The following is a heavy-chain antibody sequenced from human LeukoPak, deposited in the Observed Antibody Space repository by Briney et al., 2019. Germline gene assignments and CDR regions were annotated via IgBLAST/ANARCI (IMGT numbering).Heavy chain of an antibody. Sequence: GGSLRLSCAASGFTFSSYSMNWVRQAPGKGLEWVSYISSSSSTIYYADSVKGRFTIFRDNAKNSLYLQMNSLRAEDTAVYYCARDQYCSSTSCYLGAFDIWGQGTMVTVSS. V-gene: IGHV3-48*01. CDR2: ISSSSSTI. CDR1: GFTFSSYS. D-gene: IGHD2-2*01. J-gene: IGHJ3*02. CDR3: ARDQYCSSTSCYLGAFDI.